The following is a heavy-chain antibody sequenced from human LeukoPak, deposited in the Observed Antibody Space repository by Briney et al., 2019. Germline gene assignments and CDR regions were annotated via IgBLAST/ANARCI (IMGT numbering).Heavy chain of an antibody. CDR3: ARETSGTSKIDY. Sequence: PSETLSLTCTVSGGSISSSGYYWSWIRQHPGKGPEWIGSIYYSGSTTYNPSPSLKSRVTISVDTSKNQYSLELSSVTAADTAVYYCARETSGTSKIDYWGQGTLVTVSS. CDR1: GGSISSSGYY. D-gene: IGHD3-10*01. J-gene: IGHJ4*02. V-gene: IGHV4-39*02. CDR2: IYYSGST.